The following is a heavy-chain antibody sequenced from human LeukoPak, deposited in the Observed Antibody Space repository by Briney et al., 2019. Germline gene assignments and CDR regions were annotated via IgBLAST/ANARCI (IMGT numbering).Heavy chain of an antibody. CDR3: AKDAVYYFDSSAYYDY. CDR1: GFTFSSHV. V-gene: IGHV3-23*01. D-gene: IGHD3-22*01. J-gene: IGHJ4*02. Sequence: GGSLRLSCAASGFTFSSHVMSWVRQPPGKGLAWVSSISARGRSTYYADSVKGRFTTSRDNSKNTLYLQMNSLRAEDSAVYYCAKDAVYYFDSSAYYDYWGQGTLVTVSS. CDR2: ISARGRST.